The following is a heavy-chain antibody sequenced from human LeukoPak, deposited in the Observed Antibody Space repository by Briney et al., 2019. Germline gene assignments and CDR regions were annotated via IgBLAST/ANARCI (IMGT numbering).Heavy chain of an antibody. Sequence: GGSLRLSCTASGFTFGDYAMSWFRQAPGKGLEWVSSISSSSSYIYYADSVKGRFTISRDNSKNALYLQMNSLRAEDTAVYYCAKPQSSNGYYMDVWGKGTTVTVSS. CDR2: ISSSSSYI. CDR3: AKPQSSNGYYMDV. J-gene: IGHJ6*03. D-gene: IGHD6-25*01. CDR1: GFTFGDYA. V-gene: IGHV3-21*01.